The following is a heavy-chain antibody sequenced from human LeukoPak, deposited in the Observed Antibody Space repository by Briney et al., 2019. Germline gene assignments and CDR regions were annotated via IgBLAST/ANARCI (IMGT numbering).Heavy chain of an antibody. Sequence: SETLSLTCAVYGGSFSGYYWSWIRQPPGKGLEWIGEINHSGSTDYNPSLKSRVTISVDTSKNQFSLKLSSVTAADTAVYYCARGKGIAARPDWYFDLWGRGTLVTVSS. CDR3: ARGKGIAARPDWYFDL. D-gene: IGHD6-6*01. V-gene: IGHV4-34*01. CDR2: INHSGST. CDR1: GGSFSGYY. J-gene: IGHJ2*01.